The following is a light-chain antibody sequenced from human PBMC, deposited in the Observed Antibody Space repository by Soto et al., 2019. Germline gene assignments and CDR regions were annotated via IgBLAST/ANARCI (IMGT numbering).Light chain of an antibody. CDR3: QQSYSTPLT. CDR2: HAS. Sequence: EIQMTQSPSTLPASVGDRVTITCLASQSISNWLACYQQKPGTAPKVLIYHASNLQSGVPSRFSGSGSGTEFTLTISSLQPDDFATYYCQQSYSTPLTFGGGTKVDIK. CDR1: QSISNW. V-gene: IGKV1-5*01. J-gene: IGKJ4*01.